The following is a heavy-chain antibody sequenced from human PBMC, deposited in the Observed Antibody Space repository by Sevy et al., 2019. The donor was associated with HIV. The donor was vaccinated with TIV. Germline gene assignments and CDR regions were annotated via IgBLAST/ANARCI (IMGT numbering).Heavy chain of an antibody. J-gene: IGHJ6*03. D-gene: IGHD6-13*01. CDR3: ARHQGQLLRGYYYYYMDV. CDR2: FYYSGST. CDR1: GGSINSSTFS. Sequence: SETLSLTCAVSGGSINSSTFSWGWIRQSPGKGLEWIGSFYYSGSTYYNPSLKSRVTISVDTPKNQFSLQLYSVTAADTAVYYCARHQGQLLRGYYYYYMDVWGKGTTVTVSS. V-gene: IGHV4-39*01.